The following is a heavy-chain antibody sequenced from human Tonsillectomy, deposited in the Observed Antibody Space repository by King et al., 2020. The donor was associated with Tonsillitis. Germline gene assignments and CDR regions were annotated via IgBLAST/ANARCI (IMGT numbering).Heavy chain of an antibody. Sequence: VQLVESGGGLVQPGGSLRLSCAASGFTFSSYWMSWFRQAPGKGLEWVANIKQDGSEKYYVDSVKGRFTISRDNAKNSLYLQMNSLRAEATAVYYCARGYSGYDLLPFDYWGQGTLVTVSS. J-gene: IGHJ4*02. CDR2: IKQDGSEK. V-gene: IGHV3-7*01. D-gene: IGHD5-12*01. CDR3: ARGYSGYDLLPFDY. CDR1: GFTFSSYW.